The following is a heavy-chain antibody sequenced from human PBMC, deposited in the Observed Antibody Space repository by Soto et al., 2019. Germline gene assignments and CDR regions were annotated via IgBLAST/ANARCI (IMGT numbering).Heavy chain of an antibody. CDR2: ITSTSNNI. V-gene: IGHV3-48*01. D-gene: IGHD1-26*01. J-gene: IGHJ6*02. CDR3: TRRGSPNPEVDV. CDR1: GFIFSDYG. Sequence: GGSLRLSCAASGFIFSDYGMNWARQAPGRGLEWLSHITSTSNNIYYADSVKGRFTISRDNAKNSLYLQMNSLKTEDTAVYYCTRRGSPNPEVDVWGQGTTVTVSS.